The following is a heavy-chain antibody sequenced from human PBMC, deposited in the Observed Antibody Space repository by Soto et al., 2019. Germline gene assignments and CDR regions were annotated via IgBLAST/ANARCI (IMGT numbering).Heavy chain of an antibody. V-gene: IGHV6-1*01. CDR2: TYYRSKWYN. CDR1: GDSVSSYTST. J-gene: IGHJ5*01. Sequence: QVQLQQSGPGLVKPSQTLSLTCAISGDSVSSYTSTWNWIRQSPSRGLEWLGRTYYRSKWYNDYAVAEKSQIPINPNTSTIQLSLQLNSVAPDDTAVYYCVRLIGSSWLDSWGQGTLVTVSS. D-gene: IGHD6-13*01. CDR3: VRLIGSSWLDS.